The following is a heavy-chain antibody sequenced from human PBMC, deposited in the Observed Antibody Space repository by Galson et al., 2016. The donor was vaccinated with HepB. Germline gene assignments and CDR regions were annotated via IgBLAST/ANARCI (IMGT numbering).Heavy chain of an antibody. CDR2: ISRVSDNM. J-gene: IGHJ4*02. Sequence: SLRLSCAGSGFTFSGYSMNWVRQAPGKGLEWISYISRVSDNMYHTDSVRGRFTISRDNAKSSLFLQMNSLRDEDTAVYYCAREESSGSYCNYWGQGTLVTVSS. CDR1: GFTFSGYS. D-gene: IGHD1-26*01. CDR3: AREESSGSYCNY. V-gene: IGHV3-48*02.